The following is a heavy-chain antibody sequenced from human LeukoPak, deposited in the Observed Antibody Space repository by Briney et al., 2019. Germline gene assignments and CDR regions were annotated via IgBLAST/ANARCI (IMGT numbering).Heavy chain of an antibody. CDR1: GFTFSDYY. J-gene: IGHJ4*02. CDR2: ISSSGSTI. CDR3: GCPTVTTPPTDY. V-gene: IGHV3-11*04. D-gene: IGHD4-11*01. Sequence: GGSLRLSCAASGFTFSDYYMSWIRQAPGKGLEWVSYISSSGSTIYYADSVKGRFTISRDNAKNSLYLQMNSLRAEDTAVYYCGCPTVTTPPTDYWGQGTLVTVFS.